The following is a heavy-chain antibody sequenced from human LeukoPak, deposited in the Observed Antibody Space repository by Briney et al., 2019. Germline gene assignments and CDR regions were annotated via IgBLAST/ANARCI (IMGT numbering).Heavy chain of an antibody. CDR2: INPNRGAT. J-gene: IGHJ4*02. CDR1: GYTFTGYY. V-gene: IGHV1-2*06. D-gene: IGHD2-15*01. Sequence: ASVKVSCKASGYTFTGYYMHWVRQAPGQGLEWMERINPNRGATTYAQNFQGRVTMTRDTSISTAYMELSRLRSDDTAVYYCAREWSRRGSNPGFWGQGTLVTVSS. CDR3: AREWSRRGSNPGF.